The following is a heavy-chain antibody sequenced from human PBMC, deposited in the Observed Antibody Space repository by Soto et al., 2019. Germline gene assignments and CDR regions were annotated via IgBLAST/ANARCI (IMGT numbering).Heavy chain of an antibody. V-gene: IGHV3-33*01. CDR3: ARETYFGSSYRYYYGMDV. J-gene: IGHJ6*02. Sequence: SLRLSCAASGFTFSSYGMHWVRQAPGKGLEWVAVIWYDGSNKYYADSVKGRFTISRDNSKNTLYLQMNSLRAEDTAVYYCARETYFGSSYRYYYGMDVWGQGTTVTVSS. D-gene: IGHD1-26*01. CDR1: GFTFSSYG. CDR2: IWYDGSNK.